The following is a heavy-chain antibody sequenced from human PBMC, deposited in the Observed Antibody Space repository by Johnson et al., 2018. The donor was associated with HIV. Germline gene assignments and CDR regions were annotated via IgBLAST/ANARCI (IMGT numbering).Heavy chain of an antibody. V-gene: IGHV3-9*01. D-gene: IGHD3-22*01. J-gene: IGHJ3*02. Sequence: VQLVESGGGVVRPGGSLRLSCAASGFTFDDYAMHWVRQAPGKGLEWVSGISWNRGSIGYADSVQGRFTISRDNAKNTLYLQMNSLRAEDTALYYCAKDQGWAIRTYYYDSSAPSGAFDIWGQGTMVTVSS. CDR3: AKDQGWAIRTYYYDSSAPSGAFDI. CDR2: ISWNRGSI. CDR1: GFTFDDYA.